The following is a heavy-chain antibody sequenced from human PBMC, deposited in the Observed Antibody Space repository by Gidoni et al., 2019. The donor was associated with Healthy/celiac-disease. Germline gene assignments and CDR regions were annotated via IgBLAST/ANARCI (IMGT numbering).Heavy chain of an antibody. CDR2: IYYSGST. CDR3: ARIPILRYCSSTSCYTGGMDV. D-gene: IGHD2-2*02. Sequence: GLEWIGSIYYSGSTYYNPSLKSRVTISVDTSKNQFSLKLSSVTAADTAVYYCARIPILRYCSSTSCYTGGMDVWGQGTTVTVSS. J-gene: IGHJ6*02. V-gene: IGHV4-39*07.